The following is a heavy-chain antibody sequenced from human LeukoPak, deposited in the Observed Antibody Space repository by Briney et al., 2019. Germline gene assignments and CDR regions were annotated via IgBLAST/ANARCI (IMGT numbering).Heavy chain of an antibody. CDR1: GFTVSSNY. D-gene: IGHD7-27*01. V-gene: IGHV3-53*01. J-gene: IGHJ3*01. Sequence: PGGSLRLSCAASGFTVSSNYMSWVRQAPGKGLEWVSVIYSGGNTYYADSVKGRFTISRDNSKNTLYLQMNSLRAEDTAVYYCAREDDDWGPNTLDVWGQGTVVTVSS. CDR2: IYSGGNT. CDR3: AREDDDWGPNTLDV.